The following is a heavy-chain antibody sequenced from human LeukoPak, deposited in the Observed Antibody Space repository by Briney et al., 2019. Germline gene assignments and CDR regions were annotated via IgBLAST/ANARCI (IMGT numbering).Heavy chain of an antibody. V-gene: IGHV4-61*02. CDR1: GGSISSGSYY. D-gene: IGHD4-17*01. Sequence: PSQTLSLTCTVSGGSISSGSYYWSWIRQPAGKGLEWIGRIYTSGSTDYNPSLKSRVTISEDTSKNQFYLHLSSVTAADTAVYYCARETLRSPKKGFDYWGQGTLVTVSS. J-gene: IGHJ4*02. CDR2: IYTSGST. CDR3: ARETLRSPKKGFDY.